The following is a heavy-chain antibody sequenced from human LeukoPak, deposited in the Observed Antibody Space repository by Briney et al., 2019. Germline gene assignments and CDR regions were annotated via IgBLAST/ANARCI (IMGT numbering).Heavy chain of an antibody. J-gene: IGHJ4*02. CDR2: IYYSGST. V-gene: IGHV4-59*01. CDR1: GGSISSYY. CDR3: ARDRDSGLFDY. Sequence: PSETLSLTCTVSGGSISSYYWSWIRQPPGKGLEWIGYIYYSGSTNYNPSLKSRVTISVDTSKNQFSLKLSSVTAVDTAVYYCARDRDSGLFDYWGQGTLVTVSS. D-gene: IGHD2-15*01.